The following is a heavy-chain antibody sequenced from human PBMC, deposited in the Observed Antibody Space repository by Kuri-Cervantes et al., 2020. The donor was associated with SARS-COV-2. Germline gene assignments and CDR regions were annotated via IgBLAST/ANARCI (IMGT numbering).Heavy chain of an antibody. J-gene: IGHJ5*02. CDR3: ASNYYGSGLYGWFDP. CDR2: IIPILGIA. CDR1: GYTFTSYG. D-gene: IGHD3-10*01. V-gene: IGHV1-69*10. Sequence: SVKVSCKASGYTFTSYGISWVRQAPGQGLEWMGGIIPILGIANYAQKFQGRVTITADKSTSTAYMELSSLRSEDTAVYYCASNYYGSGLYGWFDPWGHGTLVTVSS.